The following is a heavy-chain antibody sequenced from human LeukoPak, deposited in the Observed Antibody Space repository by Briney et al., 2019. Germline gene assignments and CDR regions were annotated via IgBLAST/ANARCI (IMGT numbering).Heavy chain of an antibody. CDR1: GDSISSGSYY. D-gene: IGHD3-10*01. Sequence: SETLSLTCTVSGDSISSGSYYWSWIRQPAGKGLEWIGRIYTSGSTNYHPSLKSRVTISVDTSKNQFSLKLSSVTAADTAVYYCSGSYQTRYYYYYMDVWGKGTTVTISS. J-gene: IGHJ6*03. V-gene: IGHV4-61*02. CDR2: IYTSGST. CDR3: SGSYQTRYYYYYMDV.